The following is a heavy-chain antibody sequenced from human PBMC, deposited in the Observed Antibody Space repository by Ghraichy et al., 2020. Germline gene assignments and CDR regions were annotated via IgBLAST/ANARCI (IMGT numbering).Heavy chain of an antibody. V-gene: IGHV3-53*01. J-gene: IGHJ3*02. Sequence: GGSLRLSCVGSGFDVSINRMSWVRQAPGKGLEWVSAIYSGGTTDYADSVKGRFTFSRDNSKNTVYLQMISLRVDDTAVYYCARDLWAFDIWGQGTLVTVSS. D-gene: IGHD2-21*01. CDR3: ARDLWAFDI. CDR1: GFDVSINR. CDR2: IYSGGTT.